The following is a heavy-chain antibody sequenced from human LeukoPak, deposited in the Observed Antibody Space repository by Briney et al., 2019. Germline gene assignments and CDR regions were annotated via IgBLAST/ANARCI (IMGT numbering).Heavy chain of an antibody. CDR2: IYYSGST. CDR1: GGSISSYY. J-gene: IGHJ4*02. D-gene: IGHD6-13*01. Sequence: EPSETLSLTCTVSGGSISSYYWSWIRQPPGKGLEWIGYIYYSGSTNYNPSLKSRVTISVDTSKNQFSLKLSSVTAADTAVYYCAREAGIAAGRNYWGQGTLVTVSS. V-gene: IGHV4-59*12. CDR3: AREAGIAAGRNY.